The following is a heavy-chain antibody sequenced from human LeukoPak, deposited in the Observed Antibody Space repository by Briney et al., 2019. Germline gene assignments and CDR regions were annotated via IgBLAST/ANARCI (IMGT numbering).Heavy chain of an antibody. J-gene: IGHJ4*02. V-gene: IGHV5-51*01. CDR3: ARHPLYCNTTNCYAY. D-gene: IGHD2/OR15-2a*01. CDR1: GYSFTSYW. Sequence: GESLKISCKGSGYSFTSYWIGWVRQMPGKGLEWMGIIYPGDSYTIYSPSFQGPLTISAAKSISTAYLQWNSLKASDTAMYYCARHPLYCNTTNCYAYWGQGTLVTVSS. CDR2: IYPGDSYT.